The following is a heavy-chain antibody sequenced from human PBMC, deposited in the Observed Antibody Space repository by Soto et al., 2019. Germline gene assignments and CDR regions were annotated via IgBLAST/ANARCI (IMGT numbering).Heavy chain of an antibody. Sequence: ASVKVSCKASGYTFTSYGIHWVRQAPGQRLEWMGWINAANGDTKYSQKFQGRVTITRDTSASTAYMELSSLRSVDTATYYCAHADMVAATWFDPWGQGTLVTVSS. CDR3: AHADMVAATWFDP. D-gene: IGHD2-15*01. CDR2: INAANGDT. V-gene: IGHV1-3*01. CDR1: GYTFTSYG. J-gene: IGHJ5*02.